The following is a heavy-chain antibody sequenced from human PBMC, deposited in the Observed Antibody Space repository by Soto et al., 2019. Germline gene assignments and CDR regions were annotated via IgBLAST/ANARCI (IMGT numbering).Heavy chain of an antibody. D-gene: IGHD3-3*01. Sequence: SETLSLTCTVSGGSISSGGYYWSWIRQHPGKGLEWIGYIYYSGSTYYNPSLKSRVTISVDTSKNQFSLKLSSVTAADTAVYYCARERSVGDYDFWSGSLDYWGQGTLVTVS. CDR3: ARERSVGDYDFWSGSLDY. CDR2: IYYSGST. V-gene: IGHV4-31*03. CDR1: GGSISSGGYY. J-gene: IGHJ4*02.